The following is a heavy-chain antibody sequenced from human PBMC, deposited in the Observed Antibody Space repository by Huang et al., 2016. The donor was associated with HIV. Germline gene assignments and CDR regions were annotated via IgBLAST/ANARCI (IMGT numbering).Heavy chain of an antibody. J-gene: IGHJ5*02. Sequence: QVQLVQSGAEVEKPGASVNLSCKASGFNFLTYALHWVRQAPGQRLEWMGWINGDGLTKYSQKFQGRVTLTRDRSASTVYVDFKSRTYEDTAVYYCARDKEAGTPFFDPWGQGTLVTVSS. CDR3: ARDKEAGTPFFDP. CDR1: GFNFLTYA. CDR2: INGDGLT. V-gene: IGHV1-3*01. D-gene: IGHD6-19*01.